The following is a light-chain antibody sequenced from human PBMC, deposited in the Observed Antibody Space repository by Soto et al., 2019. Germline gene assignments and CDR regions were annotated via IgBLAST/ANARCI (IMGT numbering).Light chain of an antibody. V-gene: IGKV3-15*01. CDR2: DAY. CDR1: QSVSSY. CDR3: QHYNYWPPKT. Sequence: EIVLTQSPATLSLSTGERATLSCRASQSVSSYLAWYQQKPGQAPRLLIYDAYTRATGIPARFSGSGSGTDFTLTISSLQSEDFAVYYCQHYNYWPPKTFGQGTKVDI. J-gene: IGKJ1*01.